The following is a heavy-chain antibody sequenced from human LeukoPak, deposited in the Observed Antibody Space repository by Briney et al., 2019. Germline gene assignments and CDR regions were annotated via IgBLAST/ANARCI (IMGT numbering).Heavy chain of an antibody. Sequence: ASVKVSCKASGYTFTGYYMHWVRQAPGQGLEWMGWINPNSGGTNYAQKFQGRVTMTRDTSISTAYMELSRLRSDDTAVYYCASIGAAARRGGYYFDYWGQGTLVTVSS. D-gene: IGHD6-13*01. CDR2: INPNSGGT. CDR3: ASIGAAARRGGYYFDY. V-gene: IGHV1-2*02. CDR1: GYTFTGYY. J-gene: IGHJ4*02.